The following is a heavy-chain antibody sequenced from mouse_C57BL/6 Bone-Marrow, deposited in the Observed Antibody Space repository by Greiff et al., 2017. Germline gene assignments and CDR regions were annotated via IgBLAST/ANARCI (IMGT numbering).Heavy chain of an antibody. CDR3: ARYMRDFDY. CDR1: GFTFTDYY. Sequence: EVMLVESGGGLVQPGGSLSLSCAASGFTFTDYYMSWVRQPPGKALEWLGFIRNKANGYTTEYSASVKGRFTISRDNSQSILYLQMNALRAEDSATYYCARYMRDFDYWGQGTTLTVSS. V-gene: IGHV7-3*01. J-gene: IGHJ2*01. CDR2: IRNKANGYTT.